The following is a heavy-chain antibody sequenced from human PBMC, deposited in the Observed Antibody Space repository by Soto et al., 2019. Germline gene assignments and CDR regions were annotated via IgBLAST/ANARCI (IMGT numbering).Heavy chain of an antibody. Sequence: SETLSLTCSISGGSISSGGYYWSWVRQRPGKGLEWIGYVYFNENTYYNPSLKSRVTISVGTSKSQFSLRLSSVTAADAAVYYCARQITLARRLDFWGPGISVTVSS. D-gene: IGHD2-21*01. CDR3: ARQITLARRLDF. J-gene: IGHJ1*01. CDR2: VYFNENT. CDR1: GGSISSGGYY. V-gene: IGHV4-31*03.